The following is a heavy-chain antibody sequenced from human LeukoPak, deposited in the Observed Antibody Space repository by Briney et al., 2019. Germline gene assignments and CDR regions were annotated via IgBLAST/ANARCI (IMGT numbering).Heavy chain of an antibody. D-gene: IGHD1-26*01. J-gene: IGHJ3*01. CDR3: ARDPWELQSAFDL. CDR2: IYYSGST. V-gene: IGHV4-61*01. Sequence: SETLSLTCTVSGGSVSTGTYYWSWIRQPPGKGLEWIAYIYYSGSTNYNPSPMSRVTISVDTSKNQFSLKLRSVTAADTAVYYCARDPWELQSAFDLWGQGTLVTVSS. CDR1: GGSVSTGTYY.